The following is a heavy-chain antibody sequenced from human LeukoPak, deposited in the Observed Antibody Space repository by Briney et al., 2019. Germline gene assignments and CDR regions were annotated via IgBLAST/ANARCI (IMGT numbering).Heavy chain of an antibody. CDR1: GFTFSSYA. J-gene: IGHJ4*02. D-gene: IGHD2-21*01. Sequence: QPGGSLRLSCAASGFTFSSYAMHWVRQAPGKGLEWVAFIHYDGSNNYYADSVKGRFTISRDNSKNTLYLQMNSLRAEDTAVYYCARDSPNEGILWWSIDYWGQGTLVTVSS. V-gene: IGHV3-30*02. CDR2: IHYDGSNN. CDR3: ARDSPNEGILWWSIDY.